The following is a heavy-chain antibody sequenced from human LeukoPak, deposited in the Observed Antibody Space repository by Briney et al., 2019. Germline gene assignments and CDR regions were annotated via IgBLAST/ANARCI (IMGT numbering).Heavy chain of an antibody. Sequence: GGSLRLSCAASGFTFSSYDMHWVRQATGKGLEWVSAIGTAGDTYYPGSVKGRFTISRENAKNSLYLQMNSLRAGDTAVYYCAGGYGDPRCDYWGQGTLVTVSS. D-gene: IGHD4-17*01. V-gene: IGHV3-13*01. CDR1: GFTFSSYD. CDR2: IGTAGDT. J-gene: IGHJ4*02. CDR3: AGGYGDPRCDY.